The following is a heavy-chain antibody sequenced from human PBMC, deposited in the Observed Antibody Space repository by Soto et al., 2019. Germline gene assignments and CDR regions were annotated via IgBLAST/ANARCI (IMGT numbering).Heavy chain of an antibody. CDR2: IIPIFGTA. V-gene: IGHV1-69*12. D-gene: IGHD5-18*01. CDR3: ASHGYSYGYLFDY. J-gene: IGHJ4*02. Sequence: QVQLVQSGAEVKKPGSSVKVSCKASGGTFSSYAISWVRQAPGQGLEWMGGIIPIFGTADYAQKFQGRVTITADESTSTAYMEMSSLRSEETAVYYCASHGYSYGYLFDYWGQGTLVTVSS. CDR1: GGTFSSYA.